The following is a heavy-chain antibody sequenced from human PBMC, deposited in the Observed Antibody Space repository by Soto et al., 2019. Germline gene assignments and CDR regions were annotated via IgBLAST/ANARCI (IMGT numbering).Heavy chain of an antibody. J-gene: IGHJ6*03. CDR2: SI. V-gene: IGHV3-9*01. D-gene: IGHD6-6*01. CDR3: AKSIAASYYYYYMDV. Sequence: SIGYADSVKGRFTISRDNAKNSLYLQMNSLRAEDTALYYCAKSIAASYYYYYMDVWGKGTTVTVSS.